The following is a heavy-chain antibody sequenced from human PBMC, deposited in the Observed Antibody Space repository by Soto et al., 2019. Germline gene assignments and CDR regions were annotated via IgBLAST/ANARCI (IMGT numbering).Heavy chain of an antibody. V-gene: IGHV3-23*01. J-gene: IGHJ2*01. CDR1: GFTFSSNP. CDR2: ISGSGGST. D-gene: IGHD1-26*01. Sequence: EVQLLESGGGLVQPGGSLRLSCAASGFTFSSNPRGWFRQAPGKGREGVSAISGSGGSTYYADSVKGRFTISRDNSKNTLYLQMNSLRAEDTAVYYCAKDLLGGSYAAWYFDLWGRGTLVTVSS. CDR3: AKDLLGGSYAAWYFDL.